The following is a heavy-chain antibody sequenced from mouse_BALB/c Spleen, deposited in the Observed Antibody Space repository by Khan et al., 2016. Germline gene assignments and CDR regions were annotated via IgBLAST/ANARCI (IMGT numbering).Heavy chain of an antibody. CDR2: IRSKSNNYAT. V-gene: IGHV10-1*02. CDR1: GFTFNTYA. Sequence: EVQLVETGGGLVQPKGSLKLSCAASGFTFNTYAMNWVRQAPGKGLEWVARIRSKSNNYATYYADSVKDRFTISRDDSQSMLYLQMNNLKTEDTAMYYCVSHNYDWGWFAYWGQGTLVTVSA. CDR3: VSHNYDWGWFAY. J-gene: IGHJ3*01. D-gene: IGHD2-4*01.